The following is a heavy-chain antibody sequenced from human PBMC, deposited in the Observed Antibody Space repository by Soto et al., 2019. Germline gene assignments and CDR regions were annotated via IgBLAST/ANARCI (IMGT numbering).Heavy chain of an antibody. CDR1: GFKFSNSA. V-gene: IGHV3-23*01. CDR3: TKAPVVWGSSWYFDL. J-gene: IGHJ2*01. Sequence: EMQLLESGGGLVQPGGSLRLSCAASGFKFSNSAMTWVRQAPGKGLECVSSISGSGGSTYYADSVKGRFTISRDNSKNTLYLQMNIVGAEDTAVYYCTKAPVVWGSSWYFDLWGRGTLVTVSS. CDR2: ISGSGGST. D-gene: IGHD7-27*01.